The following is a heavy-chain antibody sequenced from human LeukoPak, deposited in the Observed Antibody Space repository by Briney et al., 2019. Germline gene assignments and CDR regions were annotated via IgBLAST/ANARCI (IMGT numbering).Heavy chain of an antibody. J-gene: IGHJ4*02. CDR2: INPNSGGT. Sequence: ASVKVSCKASGYTFTGYYLHWVRQAPGQGLEWMGYINPNSGGTNYAQKFQGRVTMTRDTSISTANMELSRLISDDTAVYYCARGRYYDSSGYYKDYWGQGTLVTVSS. CDR3: ARGRYYDSSGYYKDY. CDR1: GYTFTGYY. V-gene: IGHV1-2*02. D-gene: IGHD3-22*01.